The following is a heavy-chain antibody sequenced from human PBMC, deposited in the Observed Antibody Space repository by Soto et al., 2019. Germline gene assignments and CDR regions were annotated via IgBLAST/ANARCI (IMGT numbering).Heavy chain of an antibody. CDR3: AKNRIESGILPFDY. V-gene: IGHV3-23*01. J-gene: IGHJ4*02. CDR1: GFTFRNYA. Sequence: GGSLRLSCAASGFTFRNYAMTWVRQAPGKGLEWVSAIRGSGDDTYYADSVKGRFTISRDNSKSMLYLQMNSLRAEDTAVYYCAKNRIESGILPFDYWGQGTLVTVSS. D-gene: IGHD1-20*01. CDR2: IRGSGDDT.